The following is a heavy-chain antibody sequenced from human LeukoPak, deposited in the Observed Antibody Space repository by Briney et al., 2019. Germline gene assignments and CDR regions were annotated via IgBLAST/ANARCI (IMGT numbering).Heavy chain of an antibody. J-gene: IGHJ4*02. CDR1: GYTFTGYY. Sequence: ASVKVSCKASGYTFTGYYMHWVRQAPGQGLEWMGWINPNSGGTNYAQKFQGRVTMTGDTSISTAYMELSRLRSDDTAVYYCARVLNGKVATAPLGYWGQGTLVTVSS. V-gene: IGHV1-2*02. D-gene: IGHD5-12*01. CDR3: ARVLNGKVATAPLGY. CDR2: INPNSGGT.